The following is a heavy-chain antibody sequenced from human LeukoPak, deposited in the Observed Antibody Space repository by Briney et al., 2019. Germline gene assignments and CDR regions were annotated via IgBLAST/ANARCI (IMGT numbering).Heavy chain of an antibody. CDR1: GYTFTGYY. CDR3: ARVAITIFGVVIDDGYYYGMDV. D-gene: IGHD3-3*01. CDR2: INPNSGGT. J-gene: IGHJ6*02. Sequence: ASVKVSCKASGYTFTGYYMHWVRQAPGQGLEWMGWINPNSGGTNYAQKFQGRVTMTRDTSISTAYMELSRLRSDDTAVYYCARVAITIFGVVIDDGYYYGMDVWGQGTTVTVSS. V-gene: IGHV1-2*02.